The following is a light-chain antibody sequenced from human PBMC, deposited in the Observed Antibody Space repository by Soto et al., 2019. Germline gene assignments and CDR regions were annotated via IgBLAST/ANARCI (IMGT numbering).Light chain of an antibody. V-gene: IGKV3-20*01. CDR1: QSVSSSF. J-gene: IGKJ2*03. CDR3: QQYDTSPYS. CDR2: GAS. Sequence: EIVLTQSPGTLSLSPGERATLSCRASQSVSSSFLAWFQQRPGQAPRLLIYGASTSATCILDRCSGSGSGTDFTLTISRLEPEDFAVYYGQQYDTSPYSCGQGTKLEIK.